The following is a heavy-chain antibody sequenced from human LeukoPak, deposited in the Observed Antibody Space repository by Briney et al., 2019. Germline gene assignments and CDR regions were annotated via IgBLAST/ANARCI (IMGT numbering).Heavy chain of an antibody. V-gene: IGHV3-9*03. CDR3: AKALRYDSSGPDAFDI. J-gene: IGHJ3*02. D-gene: IGHD3-22*01. Sequence: GRSLRLSCAASGFTFDDYAMHWVRQAPGKGLEWVSGISWNSGSIGYADSVKGRFTISRDSAKNSLYLQMNSLRAEDMALYYCAKALRYDSSGPDAFDIWGQGTMVTVSS. CDR2: ISWNSGSI. CDR1: GFTFDDYA.